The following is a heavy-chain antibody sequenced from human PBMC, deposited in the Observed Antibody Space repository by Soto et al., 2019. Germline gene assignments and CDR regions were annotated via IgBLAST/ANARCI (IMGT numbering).Heavy chain of an antibody. CDR2: ISGSGGST. CDR1: GFTFSSYA. Sequence: GGSLRLSCAASGFTFSSYAMSWVRQAPGKGLEWVSAISGSGGSTYYADSVKGRSTISRDNSKNTLYLQMNSLRAEDTALYYCAKNPIVVVPLPEFDYWGQGTLVTVSS. CDR3: AKNPIVVVPLPEFDY. D-gene: IGHD3-22*01. V-gene: IGHV3-23*01. J-gene: IGHJ4*02.